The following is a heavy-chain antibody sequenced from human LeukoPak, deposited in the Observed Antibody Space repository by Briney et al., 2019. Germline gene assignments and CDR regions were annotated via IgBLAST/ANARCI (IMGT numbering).Heavy chain of an antibody. CDR1: GFTVSSNY. V-gene: IGHV3-53*04. J-gene: IGHJ4*02. Sequence: PGGSLRLSCAASGFTVSSNYMTWVRQAPGKGLEWVSVIYSGGSTDYADSVRGRFTISRHNSKNTLYLQMNSLKAEDTAVYYCARGIAATGLYYFDYWGQGTLVTVSS. D-gene: IGHD6-13*01. CDR3: ARGIAATGLYYFDY. CDR2: IYSGGST.